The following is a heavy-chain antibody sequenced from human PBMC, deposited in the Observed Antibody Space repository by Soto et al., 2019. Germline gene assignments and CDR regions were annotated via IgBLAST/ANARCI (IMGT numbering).Heavy chain of an antibody. CDR2: IIPIFGTT. Sequence: QVQLVQSGAEVKKPGSSVTVSCKASGGTFSNYAITWVRQAPGQGLEWVARIIPIFGTTNFAQKFQGRVTITADESTTTAYIELSGLKSHDTAVYYCAKDGGADGYFGNWLDPWGQGTLVTVSS. CDR1: GGTFSNYA. CDR3: AKDGGADGYFGNWLDP. D-gene: IGHD5-12*01. V-gene: IGHV1-69*15. J-gene: IGHJ5*02.